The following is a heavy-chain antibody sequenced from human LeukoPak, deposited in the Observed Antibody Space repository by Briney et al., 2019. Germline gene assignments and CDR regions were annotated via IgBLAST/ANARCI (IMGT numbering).Heavy chain of an antibody. CDR1: GYTFTSYY. CDR2: INPSGGTT. D-gene: IGHD4-17*01. V-gene: IGHV1-46*01. J-gene: IGHJ4*02. Sequence: ASVKVSCKASGYTFTSYYMHWVRQAPGQRLEWMGIINPSGGTTSYPQKFQGRVTMTRDTSTSTVYMELSSLRSEYTAVYYCARVYGDRRGLLRYWGQGTLVTVSS. CDR3: ARVYGDRRGLLRY.